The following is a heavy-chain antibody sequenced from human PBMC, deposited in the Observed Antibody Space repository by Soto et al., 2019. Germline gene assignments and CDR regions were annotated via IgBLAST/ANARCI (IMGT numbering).Heavy chain of an antibody. Sequence: PGESLKISCKGSGYSFTNFWIGWVRQMPGKGLEWMGIIYPGDSDTRYSPSFQGQVTISADKSISTAYLQWTSLKASDTAMYYCARRDDSRTSWAFDIWGQGTMVTVSS. CDR1: GYSFTNFW. CDR2: IYPGDSDT. CDR3: ARRDDSRTSWAFDI. J-gene: IGHJ3*02. V-gene: IGHV5-51*01. D-gene: IGHD3-22*01.